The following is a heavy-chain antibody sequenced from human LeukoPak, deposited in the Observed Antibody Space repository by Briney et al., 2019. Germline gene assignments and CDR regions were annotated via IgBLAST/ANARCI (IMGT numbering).Heavy chain of an antibody. D-gene: IGHD1-1*01. Sequence: GSLRLSCAASEFTFTTYGMHWVRHAPGKGLVWVAFIYYDGSNIYYADYVKGRFTNSRDISKNTLYLQMDSLRAEDTAIYYCARDWKTNSFDYWGQGTLVTVSS. CDR3: ARDWKTNSFDY. CDR2: IYYDGSNI. CDR1: EFTFTTYG. V-gene: IGHV3-33*01. J-gene: IGHJ4*02.